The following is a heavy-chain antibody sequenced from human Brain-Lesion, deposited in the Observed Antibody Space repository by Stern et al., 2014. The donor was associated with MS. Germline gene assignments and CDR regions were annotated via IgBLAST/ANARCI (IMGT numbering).Heavy chain of an antibody. Sequence: QVQLVESGPGLVKPSQTLSLTCTVSGGSISSSGYYWSWIRQPADKGLEWIGGIHDCGSPYYTPPLKRRVAISMDTAKTQFSLKRTSVTAADTAVYYCATTRWDLFTWNWFDPWGQGTLVTVSS. J-gene: IGHJ5*02. D-gene: IGHD1-26*01. CDR1: GGSISSSGYY. CDR2: IHDCGSP. V-gene: IGHV4-61*02. CDR3: ATTRWDLFTWNWFDP.